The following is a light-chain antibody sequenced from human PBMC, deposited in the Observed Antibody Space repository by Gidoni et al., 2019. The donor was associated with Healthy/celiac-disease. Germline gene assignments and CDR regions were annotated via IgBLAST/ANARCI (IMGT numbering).Light chain of an antibody. J-gene: IGKJ1*01. CDR1: QSISSW. V-gene: IGKV1-5*01. Sequence: DIQMTQSPSTLSASVGDRVTITCRASQSISSWLAWYQQKPGKAPKLLIYDASSLESGVPSRFSGSGSGTEFTLTISSLQTDDFATYYCQQYNSYSRTFXXXTKVEIK. CDR3: QQYNSYSRT. CDR2: DAS.